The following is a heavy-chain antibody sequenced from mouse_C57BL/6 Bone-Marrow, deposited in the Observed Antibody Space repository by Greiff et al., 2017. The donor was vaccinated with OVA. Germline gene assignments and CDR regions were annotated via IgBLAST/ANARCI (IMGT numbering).Heavy chain of an antibody. J-gene: IGHJ2*01. Sequence: QVQLKQPGAELVMPGASVKLSCKASGYTFTSYWMHWVKQRPGQGLEWIGEIDPSDSYTNYNQKFKGKSTLTVDKSSSTAYMQLSSLTSEDSAVYYCAREGDYYGSRRYYFDYWGQGTTLTVSS. D-gene: IGHD1-1*01. CDR1: GYTFTSYW. V-gene: IGHV1-69*01. CDR2: IDPSDSYT. CDR3: AREGDYYGSRRYYFDY.